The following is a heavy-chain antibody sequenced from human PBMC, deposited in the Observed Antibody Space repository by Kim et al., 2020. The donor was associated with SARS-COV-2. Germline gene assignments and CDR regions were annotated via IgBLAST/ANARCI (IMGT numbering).Heavy chain of an antibody. V-gene: IGHV4-39*01. Sequence: NPPPKSRVTISVDTSKNPFSLKLSSVTAADTAVYYCASLDSSSWIFDYWGQGTLVTVSS. D-gene: IGHD6-13*01. CDR3: ASLDSSSWIFDY. J-gene: IGHJ4*02.